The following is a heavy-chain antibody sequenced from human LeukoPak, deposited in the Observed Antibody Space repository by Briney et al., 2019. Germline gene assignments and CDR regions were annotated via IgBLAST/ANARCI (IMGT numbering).Heavy chain of an antibody. D-gene: IGHD3-3*01. CDR1: GGSISSSTYY. Sequence: SETLSLTCTVSGGSISSSTYYWGWIRQPPGKGLEWIGTIFYSGSTYYNPSLKSRLTISVDTSKNQYSLRLSSVTAADTAVYYCARRLRPYFDYWGQGTLVTVSS. CDR3: ARRLRPYFDY. CDR2: IFYSGST. V-gene: IGHV4-39*01. J-gene: IGHJ4*02.